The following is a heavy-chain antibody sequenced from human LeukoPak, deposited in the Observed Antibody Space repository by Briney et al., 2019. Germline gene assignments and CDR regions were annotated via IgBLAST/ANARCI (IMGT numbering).Heavy chain of an antibody. Sequence: GGSLRLSFAASGFTFTDYWMSWLRQAPGKGLEWVANIKQDGSEKFYLDSVKGRFTISRDNAKNSLSLQMNSLRAEDTAIYYCARDGDTSGYSDWGQGTLVTVSS. V-gene: IGHV3-7*01. CDR2: IKQDGSEK. CDR1: GFTFTDYW. J-gene: IGHJ4*02. D-gene: IGHD3-22*01. CDR3: ARDGDTSGYSD.